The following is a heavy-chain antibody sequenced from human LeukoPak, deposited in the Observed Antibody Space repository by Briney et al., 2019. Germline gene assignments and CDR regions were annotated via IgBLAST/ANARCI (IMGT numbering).Heavy chain of an antibody. CDR2: INHSGST. CDR3: ARGRTLDYCSSTSCYTRWFDP. J-gene: IGHJ5*02. Sequence: KPSETLSLTCAVYGGSFSGYYWSWIRQPPGKGLEWIGEINHSGSTNYNPSLKSRATISVDTSKNQFSLKLSSVTAADTAVYYCARGRTLDYCSSTSCYTRWFDPWGQGTLVTVSS. CDR1: GGSFSGYY. V-gene: IGHV4-34*01. D-gene: IGHD2-2*02.